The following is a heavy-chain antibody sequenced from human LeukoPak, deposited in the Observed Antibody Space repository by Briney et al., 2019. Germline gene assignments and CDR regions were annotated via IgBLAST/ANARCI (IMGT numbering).Heavy chain of an antibody. Sequence: GGSLRLSCTTSGFTFGDYGMSWVRQAPGKGLEWVGFIRSKTYGGTTEYAASVKGRFIISRDDSKSIAYLQMNSLKTEDTAVYYCARAKPKNMVRGLIMRRESRYYFDYWGQGTLVTVSS. CDR3: ARAKPKNMVRGLIMRRESRYYFDY. D-gene: IGHD3-10*01. CDR2: IRSKTYGGTT. CDR1: GFTFGDYG. V-gene: IGHV3-49*04. J-gene: IGHJ4*02.